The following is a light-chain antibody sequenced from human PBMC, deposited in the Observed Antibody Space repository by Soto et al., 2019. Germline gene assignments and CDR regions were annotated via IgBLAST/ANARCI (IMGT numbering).Light chain of an antibody. CDR1: QSVSSY. Sequence: EIVLTQSPATLSLSPGERATLSCRASQSVSSYLAWYQQKPGQAPRLRIYDASNRATGIPARFSGSGSGTDLTLTLSSLEPEDFAVYYCQQRRNWPPLTFGPGTRLEIK. V-gene: IGKV3-11*01. CDR2: DAS. J-gene: IGKJ5*01. CDR3: QQRRNWPPLT.